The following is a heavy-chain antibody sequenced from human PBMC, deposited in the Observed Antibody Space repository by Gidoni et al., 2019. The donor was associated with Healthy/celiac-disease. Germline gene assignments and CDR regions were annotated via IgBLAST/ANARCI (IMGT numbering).Heavy chain of an antibody. V-gene: IGHV3-9*01. Sequence: EVQLVESGGGLVQPGRSLRLSCAASGFTFDDYAMHWVRQAPGKGLEWVSGISWNSGSIGYADSVKGRFTISRDNAKNSLYLQMNSLRAEDTALYYCAKELLLGRSLKPRYGMDVWGQGTTVTVSS. J-gene: IGHJ6*02. CDR3: AKELLLGRSLKPRYGMDV. CDR2: ISWNSGSI. CDR1: GFTFDDYA. D-gene: IGHD1-26*01.